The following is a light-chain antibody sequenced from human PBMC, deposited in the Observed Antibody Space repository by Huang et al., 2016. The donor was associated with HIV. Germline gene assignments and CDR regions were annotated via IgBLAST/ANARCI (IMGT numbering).Light chain of an antibody. Sequence: DIQMTQSPSSLSASVGDRVTITCRASQTITSFLNWYQQKPGKVPKLLIYAASSLQSGVPSRFSGSGSGTSFTLTINTLQPEDFATYYCQQSSSTSFTFGPGTRVDIK. V-gene: IGKV1-39*01. J-gene: IGKJ3*01. CDR3: QQSSSTSFT. CDR2: AAS. CDR1: QTITSF.